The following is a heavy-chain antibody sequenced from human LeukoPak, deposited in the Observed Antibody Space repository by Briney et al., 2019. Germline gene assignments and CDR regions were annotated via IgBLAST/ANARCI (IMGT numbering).Heavy chain of an antibody. D-gene: IGHD2-15*01. CDR2: IYSGGST. V-gene: IGHV3-66*01. Sequence: GGSLRLSCAASGFTVSSNYMSWVRQAPGKGLEWVSVIYSGGSTYYADSVKGRFTISRDNSKNTLYLQMNSLRAEDTAVYYCAREEAASDAFDIWGQGTMVTVSS. CDR3: AREEAASDAFDI. J-gene: IGHJ3*02. CDR1: GFTVSSNY.